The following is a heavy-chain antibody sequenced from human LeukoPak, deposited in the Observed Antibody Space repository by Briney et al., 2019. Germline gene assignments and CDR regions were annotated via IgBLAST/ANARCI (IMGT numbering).Heavy chain of an antibody. D-gene: IGHD3-10*01. CDR2: IKEDGSET. CDR3: ARDWVAGVPFDAFDI. J-gene: IGHJ3*02. CDR1: GFTLSGYW. Sequence: GGSLRLSCAASGFTLSGYWMSWVRQAPGKGLEWVANIKEDGSETYYVDSVKGRFTISRDNAKNSLYLHMNSLTAEDTAMYYCARDWVAGVPFDAFDIWGQGTMVSVSS. V-gene: IGHV3-7*01.